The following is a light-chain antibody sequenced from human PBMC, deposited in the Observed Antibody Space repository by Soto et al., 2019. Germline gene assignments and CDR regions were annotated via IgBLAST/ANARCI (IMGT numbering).Light chain of an antibody. CDR1: QISGSNF. CDR3: QLYGTSPP. CDR2: ASS. Sequence: EIVLAQSPGTRSLSPGERATVSGETSQISGSNFLAWYQQKPGQAPRLLIYASSNRATGIPDRFSGSASGADLTLTIDRLEPEDFAVYYCQLYGTSPPFGQGTRLEIK. J-gene: IGKJ5*01. V-gene: IGKV3-20*01.